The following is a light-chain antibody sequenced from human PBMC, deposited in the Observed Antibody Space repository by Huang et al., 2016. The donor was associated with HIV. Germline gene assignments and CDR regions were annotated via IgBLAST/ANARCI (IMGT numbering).Light chain of an antibody. V-gene: IGKV1-5*03. CDR2: EAS. CDR3: QQYNTFT. CDR1: QSVSTR. Sequence: DIQMTQSPSTLSAAIGDRVTITCRASQSVSTRLAWYQQKPGKAPRLLIQEASSLESGVPSRFSGSGSGTEFTPTISSLQPDDSATYSCQQYNTFTFGPGTKVDI. J-gene: IGKJ3*01.